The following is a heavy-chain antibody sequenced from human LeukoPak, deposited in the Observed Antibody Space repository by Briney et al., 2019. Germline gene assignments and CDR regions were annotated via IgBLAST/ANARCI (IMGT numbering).Heavy chain of an antibody. CDR3: ATFKGSPYTYGPYYFDS. D-gene: IGHD5-18*01. CDR1: GGSISSYY. Sequence: SETLSLTCTVSGGSISSYYWSWIRQPPGKGLEWIGYIYNSGSTYYNPSLKSRVTISLDTSKNQFSLKLSSVTAADTAIYCCATFKGSPYTYGPYYFDSWGQGTLVTVSS. CDR2: IYNSGST. J-gene: IGHJ4*02. V-gene: IGHV4-59*01.